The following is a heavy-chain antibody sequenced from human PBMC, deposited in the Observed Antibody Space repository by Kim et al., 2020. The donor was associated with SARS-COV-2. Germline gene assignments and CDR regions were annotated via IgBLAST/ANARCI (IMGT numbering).Heavy chain of an antibody. D-gene: IGHD3-16*01. J-gene: IGHJ6*02. V-gene: IGHV3-33*01. CDR1: GFTFSSYG. Sequence: GGSLRLSCAASGFTFSSYGMHWVRQAPGKGLEWVAVIWYDGSNKYYADSVKGRFTISRDNSKNTLYPQMNSLGAEDTAVYYWARDGVAGYGMDVWGQGTTVTVSS. CDR3: ARDGVAGYGMDV. CDR2: IWYDGSNK.